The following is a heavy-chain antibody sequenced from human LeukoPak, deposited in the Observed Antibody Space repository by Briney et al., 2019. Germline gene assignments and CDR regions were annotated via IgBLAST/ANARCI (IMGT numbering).Heavy chain of an antibody. V-gene: IGHV4-59*08. CDR2: IYYSGST. Sequence: SETLSLTCTVSGGSISSYYWSWIRQPPGKGLEWIGYIYYSGSTNYNTSLKSRVTISVDTSKNQFSLKLSSVTAADTAVYYCARQASPFDAFDIWGQGTMVTVSS. CDR3: ARQASPFDAFDI. CDR1: GGSISSYY. J-gene: IGHJ3*02.